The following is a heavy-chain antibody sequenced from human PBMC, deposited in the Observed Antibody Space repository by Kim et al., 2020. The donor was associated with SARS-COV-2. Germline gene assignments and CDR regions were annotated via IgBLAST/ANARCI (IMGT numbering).Heavy chain of an antibody. CDR3: ARHIQTATAFDY. V-gene: IGHV1-18*01. Sequence: ASVKVSCKASGYSFSNFAIVWVRQAPGQGLEWVGWISTYNNNTNYVQNLQYRVTMTTDTSTNTVYMELRSLRSDDTAVYYCARHIQTATAFDYWGQGTLV. J-gene: IGHJ4*02. CDR2: ISTYNNNT. CDR1: GYSFSNFA. D-gene: IGHD6-13*01.